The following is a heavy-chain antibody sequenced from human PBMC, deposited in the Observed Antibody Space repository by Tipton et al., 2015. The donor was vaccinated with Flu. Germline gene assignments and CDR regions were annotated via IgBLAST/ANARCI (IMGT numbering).Heavy chain of an antibody. CDR1: GGSISSYY. J-gene: IGHJ3*02. D-gene: IGHD2-2*01. CDR2: INHSGST. CDR3: AREVGVVVVPAANSLNAFDI. Sequence: TLSLTCTVSGGSISSYYWSWIRQPPGKGLEWIGEINHSGSTNYNPSLKSRVTISVDTSKNQFSLKLSSVAAADTAVYYCAREVGVVVVPAANSLNAFDIWGQGTMVTVSS. V-gene: IGHV4-34*01.